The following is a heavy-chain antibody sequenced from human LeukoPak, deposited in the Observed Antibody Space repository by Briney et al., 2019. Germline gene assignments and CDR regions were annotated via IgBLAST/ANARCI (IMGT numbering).Heavy chain of an antibody. CDR2: ISAYNGNT. CDR3: ARAVEPPYYFDY. J-gene: IGHJ4*02. V-gene: IGHV1-18*01. Sequence: ASVKVSCKASGYTFTSYGISWVRQAPGQGLEWMGWISAYNGNTNYAQKLQGRVTMTTVTSTSTAYMELRSLRSDDTAVYYCARAVEPPYYFDYWGQGTLVTVSS. CDR1: GYTFTSYG.